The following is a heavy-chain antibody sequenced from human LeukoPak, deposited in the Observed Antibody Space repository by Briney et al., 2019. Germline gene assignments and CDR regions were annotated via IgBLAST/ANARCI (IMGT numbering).Heavy chain of an antibody. CDR2: INQGGSEK. CDR1: GFTFSTYW. V-gene: IGHV3-7*01. D-gene: IGHD2-15*01. CDR3: ARGYSSGGSCYGGGFDY. J-gene: IGHJ4*02. Sequence: GGSLRLSCAASGFTFSTYWMSWVRQAPGKGLEWVANINQGGSEKYYVDSVKGRFTISRDNAKNSLDLQVNSLRVEDTAVYLCARGYSSGGSCYGGGFDYWGQGTLVTVPS.